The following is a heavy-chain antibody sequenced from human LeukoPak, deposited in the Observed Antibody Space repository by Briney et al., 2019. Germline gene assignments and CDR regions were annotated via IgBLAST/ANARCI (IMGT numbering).Heavy chain of an antibody. D-gene: IGHD2-15*01. CDR1: GFTVSSSY. Sequence: GGSLRLSCAASGFTVSSSYMSWVRQAPGKGLEWVSIIYSGGSTYYADSVKGRFTISRDNSNNTLHFQMNSLRVEDTAVYYCARAVGGVEFFDYWGQGTLVTVSS. CDR2: IYSGGST. J-gene: IGHJ4*02. V-gene: IGHV3-53*01. CDR3: ARAVGGVEFFDY.